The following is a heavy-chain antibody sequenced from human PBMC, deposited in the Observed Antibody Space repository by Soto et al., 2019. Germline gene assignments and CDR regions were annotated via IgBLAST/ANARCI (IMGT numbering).Heavy chain of an antibody. CDR1: GFTFDSHG. J-gene: IGHJ1*01. CDR3: ANDLLPNPVTTCGS. CDR2: ISSDGNNK. Sequence: QVQLVESGGGAVQPGRSLRLSCAASGFTFDSHGMHWVRQAPGKGLESVQVISSDGNNKYYADSVKGRFTISRDNFNNILYLQMSSVRADDTAVYYCANDLLPNPVTTCGSWGQGTLVTVSS. V-gene: IGHV3-30*18. D-gene: IGHD4-17*01.